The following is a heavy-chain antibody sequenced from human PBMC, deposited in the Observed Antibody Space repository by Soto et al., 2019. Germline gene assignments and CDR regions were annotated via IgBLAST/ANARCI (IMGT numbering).Heavy chain of an antibody. D-gene: IGHD1-20*01. CDR3: ASSPPNNWNNVYHMGV. Sequence: SETLSLTCTVSGGSISSGGYYWTWIRQHPGKGLEWIGYIYYSGSTYYNPSLKSRVTISLDTSRNQFSLKLSSVTAADTAVYYCASSPPNNWNNVYHMGVWGQGTTVTVSS. CDR2: IYYSGST. V-gene: IGHV4-31*03. J-gene: IGHJ6*02. CDR1: GGSISSGGYY.